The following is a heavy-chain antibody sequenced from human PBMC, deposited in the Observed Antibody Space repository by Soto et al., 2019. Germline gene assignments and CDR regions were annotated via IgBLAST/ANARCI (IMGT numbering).Heavy chain of an antibody. J-gene: IGHJ4*02. CDR2: IYYSGST. V-gene: IGHV4-30-4*01. Sequence: QVQLQESGPGLVKPSQTLSLTCTVSGGSISSGDYYWSWIRQPPGKGLEWIGYIYYSGSTYYNPSLKSRVTISVDTSKNQFSLKLSSVTAADTAVYYCARCVGIAAAGSGAFDYWGQGTLVTVSS. CDR1: GGSISSGDYY. D-gene: IGHD6-13*01. CDR3: ARCVGIAAAGSGAFDY.